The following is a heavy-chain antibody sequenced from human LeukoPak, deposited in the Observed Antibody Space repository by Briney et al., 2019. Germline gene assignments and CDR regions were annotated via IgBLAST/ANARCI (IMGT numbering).Heavy chain of an antibody. CDR3: ARDQEGFDY. CDR2: INPTGGST. Sequence: GASVKVSCKASGYTFPSYFMHWVRQAPGQGLEWMGIINPTGGSTTYAQKFQGRVTVTRDTSTSTVHMELSGLRSEDTAVYYRARDQEGFDYWGQGTLVTVSS. CDR1: GYTFPSYF. V-gene: IGHV1-46*01. J-gene: IGHJ4*02.